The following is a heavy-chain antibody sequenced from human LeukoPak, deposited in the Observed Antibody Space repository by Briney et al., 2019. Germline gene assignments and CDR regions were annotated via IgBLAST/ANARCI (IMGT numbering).Heavy chain of an antibody. D-gene: IGHD3-22*01. Sequence: GGSLRLSCAASGFTFSSYWMHWVRQAPGKGLEWVANIKPDGSEKYYVYPVRGRFTVTRDNTKYSLYLKMNSLRAEDTAVYSCVRDGDTSGYTNWGQGTLVTVSS. V-gene: IGHV3-7*01. CDR2: IKPDGSEK. CDR3: VRDGDTSGYTN. CDR1: GFTFSSYW. J-gene: IGHJ4*02.